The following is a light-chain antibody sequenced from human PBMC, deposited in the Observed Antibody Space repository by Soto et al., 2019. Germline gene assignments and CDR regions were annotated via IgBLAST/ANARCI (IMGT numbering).Light chain of an antibody. CDR3: HQYDNFLPIT. Sequence: IQLTQSPSSLSASVGDRVTITCQASQDIDKNLNWYQQKPGKAPKLLIYDASSLQTGVPSRFSGSGSATDFTFTISSLQPEDIATYYCHQYDNFLPITFGQGIRLEIK. CDR2: DAS. J-gene: IGKJ5*01. V-gene: IGKV1-33*01. CDR1: QDIDKN.